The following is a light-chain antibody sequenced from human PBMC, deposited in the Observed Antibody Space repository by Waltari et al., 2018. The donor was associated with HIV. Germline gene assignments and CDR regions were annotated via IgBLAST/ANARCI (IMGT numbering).Light chain of an antibody. V-gene: IGLV1-40*01. CDR3: QSYDSSLSGSV. Sequence: QSVLTQPPSVSGAPGQRVTISCTGSSPHLAAGYDVHWYQQLPGTAPKLLIYGNSNRPSGVPDRFSGSKSGTSASLAITGLQAEDEADYYCQSYDSSLSGSVFGGGTKLTVL. J-gene: IGLJ3*02. CDR1: SPHLAAGYD. CDR2: GNS.